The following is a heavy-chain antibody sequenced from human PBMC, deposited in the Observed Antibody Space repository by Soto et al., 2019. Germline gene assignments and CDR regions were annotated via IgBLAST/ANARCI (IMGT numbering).Heavy chain of an antibody. CDR3: AAIDRDASSYFDY. D-gene: IGHD3-22*01. V-gene: IGHV1-58*01. J-gene: IGHJ4*02. CDR1: GFTFTSSA. CDR2: TVVGSGNT. Sequence: SVKVSCKASGFTFTSSAVQWVRQARGQRLEWIGWTVVGSGNTNYAQKFQERVTITRDMSTSTAYMELSSLRSEDTAVYYCAAIDRDASSYFDYWGQGTLVTVSS.